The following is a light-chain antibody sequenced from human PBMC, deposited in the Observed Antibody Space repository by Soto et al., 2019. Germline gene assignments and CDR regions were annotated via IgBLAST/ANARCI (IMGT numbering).Light chain of an antibody. CDR1: QSIRYY. V-gene: IGKV1-5*01. J-gene: IGKJ1*01. CDR3: QHHNSFSQR. Sequence: DIQLTQSPPTLSASVGDRVTITCRASQSIRYYLAWYQQMPGKAPKLLIYGASSLQSGVPSRFSGSGSGTEFTLTISSLQPDDLATYVCQHHNSFSQRVGEGTKVEIK. CDR2: GAS.